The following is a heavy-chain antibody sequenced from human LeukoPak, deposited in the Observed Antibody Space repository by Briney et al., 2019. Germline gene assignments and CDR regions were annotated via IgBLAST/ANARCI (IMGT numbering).Heavy chain of an antibody. D-gene: IGHD3-3*01. J-gene: IGHJ5*02. V-gene: IGHV1-18*01. CDR3: ARGTAGGYYDFWRGYYTEAWFDP. CDR2: ISAYNGNT. Sequence: ASVKVSCKASGYTFTSYGISWVRQAPGQGLEWMGWISAYNGNTNYAQKLQGRVTMTTDTSTSTAYMELRSLRSDDTAVYYCARGTAGGYYDFWRGYYTEAWFDPWGQGTLVTVSS. CDR1: GYTFTSYG.